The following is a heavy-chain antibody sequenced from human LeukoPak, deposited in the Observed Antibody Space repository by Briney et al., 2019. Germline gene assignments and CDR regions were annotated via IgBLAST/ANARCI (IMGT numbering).Heavy chain of an antibody. D-gene: IGHD2-21*02. V-gene: IGHV5-51*01. Sequence: GESLKISCKGSGYSFTSYWIGWVRQMPGKGLEWMGIIYPGDSDTRYSPSFQGRVTISADKSISTAYLQWSSLKASDTAMYYCARARHCGGDCFYYFDYWGQGTLVTVSS. CDR3: ARARHCGGDCFYYFDY. J-gene: IGHJ4*02. CDR1: GYSFTSYW. CDR2: IYPGDSDT.